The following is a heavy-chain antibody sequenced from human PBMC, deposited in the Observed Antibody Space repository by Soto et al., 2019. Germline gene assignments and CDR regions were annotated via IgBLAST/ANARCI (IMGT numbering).Heavy chain of an antibody. J-gene: IGHJ4*02. CDR2: IYYSGST. Sequence: TLSLTCTVSGGSISSGDYYWSWIRQPPGKGLEWIGYIYYSGSTYYNPSLKSRVTISVDTSKNQFSLKLSSVTAADTAVYYCARRLLLWFGEAARDYFDYWGQGTLVTVSS. CDR1: GGSISSGDYY. V-gene: IGHV4-30-4*01. CDR3: ARRLLLWFGEAARDYFDY. D-gene: IGHD3-10*01.